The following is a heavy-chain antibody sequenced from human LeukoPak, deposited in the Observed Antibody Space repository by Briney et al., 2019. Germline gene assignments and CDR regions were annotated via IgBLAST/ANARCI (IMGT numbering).Heavy chain of an antibody. CDR3: ARVGDSNAFDI. CDR2: ISYDGSNK. J-gene: IGHJ3*02. V-gene: IGHV3-30*14. Sequence: GGSLRLSCAASGFTFSSYAMHWVRQAPGKGLEWVAVISYDGSNKYYADSVKGRFTISRDNSKNTLYLQMGSLRAEDMAVYYCARVGDSNAFDIWGQGTMVTVSS. CDR1: GFTFSSYA. D-gene: IGHD1-26*01.